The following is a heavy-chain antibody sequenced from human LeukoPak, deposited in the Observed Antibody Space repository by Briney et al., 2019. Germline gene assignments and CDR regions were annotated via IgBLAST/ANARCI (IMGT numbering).Heavy chain of an antibody. D-gene: IGHD3-16*01. V-gene: IGHV3-23*01. J-gene: IGHJ4*02. CDR1: GFTFSSYA. CDR3: ASRLKTPSDYGLSKYYFNS. Sequence: GGSLRLSCAASGFTFSSYAMSWVRQAPGKGLEWVSAISGSGSRTYYADSVKGRFTISRDNSKNTLYLQMNTLRADDTAVYFCASRLKTPSDYGLSKYYFNSWGQGTLVTVSS. CDR2: ISGSGSRT.